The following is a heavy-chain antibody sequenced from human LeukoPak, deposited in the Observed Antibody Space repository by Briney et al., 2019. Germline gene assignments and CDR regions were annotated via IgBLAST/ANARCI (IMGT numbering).Heavy chain of an antibody. D-gene: IGHD6-13*01. CDR3: ARAGISSSWYGWFDP. V-gene: IGHV4-59*01. CDR2: IYYSGST. Sequence: SETLSLTCTVSGGSISSYYWSWIRQPPGKGLEWIGYIYYSGSTNYNPSLKSRVTISVDTSENQFSLKLSSVTAADTAVYYCARAGISSSWYGWFDPWGQGTLVTVSS. J-gene: IGHJ5*02. CDR1: GGSISSYY.